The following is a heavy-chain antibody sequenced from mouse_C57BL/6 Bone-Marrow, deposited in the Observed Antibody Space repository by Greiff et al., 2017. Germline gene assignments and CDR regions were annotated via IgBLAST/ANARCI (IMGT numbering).Heavy chain of an antibody. D-gene: IGHD1-1*02. CDR3: TRGGWMDD. CDR2: INPSSGYT. Sequence: QVQLQQPGAELVIPGASVKMSCKASGYTFTSYSMHWVKQRPGQGLEWIGYINPSSGYTNYNQKFKGKATLTADKSSSTAYMQLSSLTSEDAAVYDCTRGGWMDDWGQGTSVTVSS. CDR1: GYTFTSYS. J-gene: IGHJ4*01. V-gene: IGHV1-4*01.